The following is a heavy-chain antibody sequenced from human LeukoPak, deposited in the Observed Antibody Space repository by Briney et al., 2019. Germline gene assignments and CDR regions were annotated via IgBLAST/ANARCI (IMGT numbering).Heavy chain of an antibody. J-gene: IGHJ4*02. CDR3: VGDHPGIGIDY. V-gene: IGHV3-74*01. CDR2: INTDGSSN. CDR1: VSICSSYW. D-gene: IGHD2-15*01. Sequence: PGSFLRLCSASAVSICSSYWSRLVRPAGGRGLVWVSHINTDGSSNSYADPVKGRFTIYKDNAKTSLYLQMNSLGAEDTAVYYCVGDHPGIGIDYWGRGNL.